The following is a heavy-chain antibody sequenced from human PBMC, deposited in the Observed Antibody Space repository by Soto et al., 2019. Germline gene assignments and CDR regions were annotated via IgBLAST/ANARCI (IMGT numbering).Heavy chain of an antibody. V-gene: IGHV1-69*13. J-gene: IGHJ3*02. CDR2: IIPIFGTA. CDR3: ARANCSCTSCYYDAFDI. CDR1: GGTFSSYA. Sequence: ASVKVSCKASGGTFSSYAISWVRQAPGQGLEWMGGIIPIFGTANYAQKFQGRVTITADESTSTAYMELSSLRSEDTAVYYCARANCSCTSCYYDAFDIWGQGTMVTVSS. D-gene: IGHD2-2*01.